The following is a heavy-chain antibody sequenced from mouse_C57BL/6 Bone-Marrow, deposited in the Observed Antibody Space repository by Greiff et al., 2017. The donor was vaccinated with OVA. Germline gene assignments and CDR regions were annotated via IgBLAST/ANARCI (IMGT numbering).Heavy chain of an antibody. CDR1: GYTFTNYW. V-gene: IGHV1-63*01. Sequence: QVQLKESGAELVRPGTSVKMSCKASGYTFTNYWIGWAKQRPGHGLEWIGVIYPGGGYPNYNEKFKGKATLTADKSSSTAYMQLSSQTSEDSAIYYCAYYYGSSLGFAYWGQGTLVTVSA. J-gene: IGHJ3*01. CDR2: IYPGGGYP. CDR3: AYYYGSSLGFAY. D-gene: IGHD1-1*01.